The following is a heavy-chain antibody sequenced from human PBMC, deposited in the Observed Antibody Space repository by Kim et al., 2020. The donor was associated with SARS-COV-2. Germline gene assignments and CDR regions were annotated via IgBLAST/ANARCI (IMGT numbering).Heavy chain of an antibody. D-gene: IGHD3-3*01. J-gene: IGHJ4*02. Sequence: SVKGRFTSSRDNAKTSLYLQMSSLRAEDTAVYYCARDQYDFWSGYYPLDYWGQGTLVTVSS. V-gene: IGHV3-11*06. CDR3: ARDQYDFWSGYYPLDY.